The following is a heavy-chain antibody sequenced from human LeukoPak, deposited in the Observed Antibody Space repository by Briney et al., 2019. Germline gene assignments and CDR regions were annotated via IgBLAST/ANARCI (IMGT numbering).Heavy chain of an antibody. V-gene: IGHV3-48*01. J-gene: IGHJ4*02. CDR3: VREVAY. CDR2: ISSDSGAI. CDR1: GFTFSTYM. Sequence: GGALRVSCAASGFTFSTYMMNWVRQAAGKGLEGLSCISSDSGAIYYADSVKGRFTISRDNAPKSLYLQMNNLRVEEPAVYYCVREVAYWGQGALVTVSS. D-gene: IGHD5-12*01.